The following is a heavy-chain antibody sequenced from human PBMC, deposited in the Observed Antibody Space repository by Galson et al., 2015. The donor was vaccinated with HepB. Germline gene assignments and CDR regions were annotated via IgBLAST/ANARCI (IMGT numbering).Heavy chain of an antibody. CDR1: GGSISSYY. Sequence: SETLSLTCTVSGGSISSYYWSWIRQPAGKGLEWIGRIYTSGSTNYNPSLKSRVTMSVDTSKNQFSLKLSSVTAADTAVYYCVRDTKYDFWSGYYTQALSNAFDIWGQGTMVTVSS. V-gene: IGHV4-4*07. CDR2: IYTSGST. D-gene: IGHD3-3*01. CDR3: VRDTKYDFWSGYYTQALSNAFDI. J-gene: IGHJ3*02.